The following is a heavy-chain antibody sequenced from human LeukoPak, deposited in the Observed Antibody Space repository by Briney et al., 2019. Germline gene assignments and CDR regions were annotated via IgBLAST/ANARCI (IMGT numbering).Heavy chain of an antibody. CDR3: ARSGYPGAFDI. V-gene: IGHV3-21*01. CDR1: GFTFSSYW. Sequence: GGSLRLSCAASGFTFSSYWMSWVRQAPGKGLEWVSSISSTSNYIYYADSVKGRFTISRDNARNLVSLQMSSLRADDTAVYYCARSGYPGAFDIWGQGTMVTVSS. D-gene: IGHD2-15*01. J-gene: IGHJ3*02. CDR2: ISSTSNYI.